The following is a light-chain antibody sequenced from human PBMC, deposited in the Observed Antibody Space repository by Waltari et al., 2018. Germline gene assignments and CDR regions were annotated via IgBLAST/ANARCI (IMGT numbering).Light chain of an antibody. CDR3: QQFGSSPRT. Sequence: EIVLTQSPGTLSLSPGERATLSCRASQSVSNNDLLWDQQKPGQAPRGLIYGASNRDTGLPDRFSGSGSGTDFTLTISRLEPEDVAVYYCQQFGSSPRTFGQGTKVEIK. CDR2: GAS. CDR1: QSVSNND. V-gene: IGKV3-20*01. J-gene: IGKJ1*01.